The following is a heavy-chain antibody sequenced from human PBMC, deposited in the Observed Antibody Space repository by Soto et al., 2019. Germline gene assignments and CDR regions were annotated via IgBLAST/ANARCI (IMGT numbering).Heavy chain of an antibody. V-gene: IGHV4-31*03. CDR1: GGSISNGYYY. Sequence: PSETLSLTCTVSGGSISNGYYYWSWVRLNPGKGLEWIGHIYHSGRTYYNPSLKSRVAISVDTSKNQFSLNLNSVTAADTALYYCARWVEVSLDYFDSWGQGTPVTVSS. D-gene: IGHD2-15*01. J-gene: IGHJ4*02. CDR2: IYHSGRT. CDR3: ARWVEVSLDYFDS.